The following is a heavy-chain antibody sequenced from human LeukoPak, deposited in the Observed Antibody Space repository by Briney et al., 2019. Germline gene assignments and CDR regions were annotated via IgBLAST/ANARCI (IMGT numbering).Heavy chain of an antibody. J-gene: IGHJ3*02. D-gene: IGHD6-19*01. V-gene: IGHV3-9*03. CDR3: AKDIGAVAGYAFDI. Sequence: GGSLRLSCAASGFTFSSYAMHWVRQAPGKGLEWVSGISWNSGSIGYADSVKGRFTISRDNAKNSLYLQMNSLRAEDMALYYCAKDIGAVAGYAFDIWGQGTMVTVSS. CDR1: GFTFSSYA. CDR2: ISWNSGSI.